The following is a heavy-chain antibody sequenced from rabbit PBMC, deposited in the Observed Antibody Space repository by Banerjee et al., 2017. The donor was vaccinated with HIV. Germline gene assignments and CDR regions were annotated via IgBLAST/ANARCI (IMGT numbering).Heavy chain of an antibody. J-gene: IGHJ4*01. CDR1: GFSFSGSYY. CDR2: IYAGSNVT. Sequence: SLEESGGDLVKPGASLTLTCTASGFSFSGSYYMCWVRQAPGKGLEWIGCIYAGSNVTDYASWVNGRFTISKTSSTTVTLQMTSLTAADTATYFCARGDLWGPGTLVTVS. V-gene: IGHV1S40*01. CDR3: ARGDL.